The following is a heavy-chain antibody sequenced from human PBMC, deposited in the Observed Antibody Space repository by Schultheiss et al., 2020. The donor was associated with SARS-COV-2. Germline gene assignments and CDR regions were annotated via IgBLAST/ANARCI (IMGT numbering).Heavy chain of an antibody. CDR3: ARDAGAEDY. CDR1: GFTFSSYG. D-gene: IGHD3-10*01. V-gene: IGHV3-33*01. Sequence: GESLKISCAASGFTFSSYGMHWVRQAPGKGLEWVAVIWYDGSNKYYADSVKGRFTISKDNSNNTLYLQMNSLRAEDTAVYYCARDAGAEDYWGQGTLGTVAS. CDR2: IWYDGSNK. J-gene: IGHJ4*02.